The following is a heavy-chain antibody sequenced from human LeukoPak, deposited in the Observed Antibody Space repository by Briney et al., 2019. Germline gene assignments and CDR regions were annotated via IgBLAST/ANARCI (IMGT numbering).Heavy chain of an antibody. D-gene: IGHD2-15*01. CDR2: IYHSGST. CDR1: GYSISSGYY. J-gene: IGHJ6*03. V-gene: IGHV4-38-2*01. Sequence: SETLSLACAVSGYSISSGYYWGWIRQPPGKGLEWIGSIYHSGSTYYNPSLKSRVTISVDTSKNQFSLKLSSVTAADTAVYYCARQYCSGGSCYYYYYMDVWGKGTTVTVSS. CDR3: ARQYCSGGSCYYYYYMDV.